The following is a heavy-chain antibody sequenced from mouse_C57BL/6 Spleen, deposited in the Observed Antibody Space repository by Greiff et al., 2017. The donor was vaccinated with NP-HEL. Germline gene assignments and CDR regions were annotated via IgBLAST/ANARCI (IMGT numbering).Heavy chain of an antibody. CDR1: GFSLTSYG. V-gene: IGHV2-2*01. CDR3: ARKMGKMGLLPAMDY. J-gene: IGHJ4*01. CDR2: IWSGGST. D-gene: IGHD2-3*01. Sequence: VKLMESGPGLVQPSQSLSITCTVSGFSLTSYGVHWVRQSPGKGLEWLGVIWSGGSTDYNAAFISRLSISKDNSKSQVFFKMNSLQADDTAIYYCARKMGKMGLLPAMDYWGQGTSVTVSS.